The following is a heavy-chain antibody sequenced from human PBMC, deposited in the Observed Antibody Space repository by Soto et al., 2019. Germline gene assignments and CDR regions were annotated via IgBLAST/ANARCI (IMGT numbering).Heavy chain of an antibody. Sequence: QVQLVQSGNEVKKPGASVNVSCKASGYRFTRYGISWVRQAPGHGLEWMGWISGYNGKTKYAQKLQGRVSMTTDTSTSTADMELRSLGSDDTAVYYCAREGDRPYYYYGMDVCGQGTTVTVSS. CDR2: ISGYNGKT. J-gene: IGHJ6*02. D-gene: IGHD2-21*02. CDR1: GYRFTRYG. CDR3: AREGDRPYYYYGMDV. V-gene: IGHV1-18*01.